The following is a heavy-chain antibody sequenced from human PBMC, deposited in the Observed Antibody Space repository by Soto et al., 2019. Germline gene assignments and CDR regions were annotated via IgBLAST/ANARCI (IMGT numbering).Heavy chain of an antibody. J-gene: IGHJ5*02. Sequence: SETLSLTCIVSGGSMTSYYWSWIRQPPGKGLEWIGDIYYSGSTNYNPSLKSRVTISVDTSKNHFSLKLSSVTAADTALYYCARRVTSWGWFDPWGQGTLVTVSS. D-gene: IGHD4-17*01. CDR2: IYYSGST. CDR3: ARRVTSWGWFDP. CDR1: GGSMTSYY. V-gene: IGHV4-59*01.